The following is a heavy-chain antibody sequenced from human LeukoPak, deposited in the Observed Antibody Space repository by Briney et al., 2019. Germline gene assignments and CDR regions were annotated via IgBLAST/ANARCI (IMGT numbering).Heavy chain of an antibody. CDR1: GGSISSYY. Sequence: PSETLSLTCTVSGGSISSYYWNWIRQPAGKGLEWIGRIYTSGSTNYNPSLKSRVTMSVDTSKNQFSLRLTSVTAADTAVYYCARRKRGDIVVVPAAPRSYYYMDVWGKGTTVTVSS. CDR2: IYTSGST. D-gene: IGHD2-2*01. CDR3: ARRKRGDIVVVPAAPRSYYYMDV. V-gene: IGHV4-4*07. J-gene: IGHJ6*03.